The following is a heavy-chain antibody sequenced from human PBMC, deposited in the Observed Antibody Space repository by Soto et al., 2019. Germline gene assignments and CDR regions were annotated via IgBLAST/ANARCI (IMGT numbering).Heavy chain of an antibody. V-gene: IGHV1-58*02. D-gene: IGHD3-3*01. CDR3: AADPKPLYYDFWSGYSPYFMDV. CDR1: GFTFTSSA. J-gene: IGHJ6*03. Sequence: SVKVSCKASGFTFTSSAMQWVRQARGQRLEWIGWIVVGSGNTNYAQKFQERVTITRDMSTSTAYMELSSLRSEDTAVYYCAADPKPLYYDFWSGYSPYFMDVWGKGTTVTVSS. CDR2: IVVGSGNT.